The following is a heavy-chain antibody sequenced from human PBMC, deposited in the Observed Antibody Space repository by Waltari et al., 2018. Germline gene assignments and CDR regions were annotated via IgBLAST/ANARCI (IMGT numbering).Heavy chain of an antibody. J-gene: IGHJ4*02. V-gene: IGHV4-38-2*01. Sequence: QVQLQESGPGLVKPSETLSLTCAVSGYSISSGYHWGWTRPPPGKGLEWIGSIYHSGSTYYNPSLKSRVTISVDTSKNQFSLKLSSVTAADTAVYYCARVTMIVVVIPGAYFDYWGQGTLVTVSS. D-gene: IGHD3-22*01. CDR2: IYHSGST. CDR1: GYSISSGYH. CDR3: ARVTMIVVVIPGAYFDY.